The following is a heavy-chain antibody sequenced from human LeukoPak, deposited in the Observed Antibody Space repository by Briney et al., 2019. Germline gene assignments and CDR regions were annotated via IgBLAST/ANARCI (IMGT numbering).Heavy chain of an antibody. Sequence: PSETLSLTCAVYGGSFSGYYWSWIRQPPGKGLEWIGEINHSGSTNYNPSLKSRVTISVDTSKNQFSLKLSSVTAADTAVYYCARGRYPGKAAAGTFDYLGQGTLVAVSS. CDR1: GGSFSGYY. J-gene: IGHJ4*02. CDR2: INHSGST. V-gene: IGHV4-34*01. CDR3: ARGRYPGKAAAGTFDY. D-gene: IGHD6-13*01.